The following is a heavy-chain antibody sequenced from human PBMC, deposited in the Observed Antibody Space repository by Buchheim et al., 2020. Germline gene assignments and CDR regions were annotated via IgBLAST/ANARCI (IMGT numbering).Heavy chain of an antibody. V-gene: IGHV4-34*01. CDR3: ARGHDYGGNSGNWFDP. Sequence: QVQLQQWGAGLLKPSETLSLTCAVYGGSFSDYYWSWIRQPPGKGLEWIGEINHSGSTNYNPSLKSRVTISVDTSKNQFSLKLSSVTAADTAVYYCARGHDYGGNSGNWFDPWGQGTL. D-gene: IGHD4-23*01. CDR2: INHSGST. J-gene: IGHJ5*02. CDR1: GGSFSDYY.